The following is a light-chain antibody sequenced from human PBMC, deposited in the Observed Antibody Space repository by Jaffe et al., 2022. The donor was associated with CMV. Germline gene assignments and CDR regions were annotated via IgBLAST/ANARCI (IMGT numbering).Light chain of an antibody. Sequence: EIVMTQSPATLSVSPGERATLSCRASQSVSSNLAWYQQKPGQAPRLLMYGASTRASGIPARFSGSGSGTEFTLTISSLQSEDFAVYYCQQYNNWPWTFGPGTKVDIK. J-gene: IGKJ1*01. CDR1: QSVSSN. CDR2: GAS. V-gene: IGKV3-15*01. CDR3: QQYNNWPWT.